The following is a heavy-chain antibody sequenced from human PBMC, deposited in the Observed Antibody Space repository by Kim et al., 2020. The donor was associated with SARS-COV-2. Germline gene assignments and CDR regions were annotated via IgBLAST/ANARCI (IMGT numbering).Heavy chain of an antibody. CDR2: ISYSGNS. D-gene: IGHD2-2*01. Sequence: SETLSLTCSVSGGSIRSGGKFWTWIRQHPPKGLEWIGYISYSGNSHYSPSLRSRVSISLQTSENQFSMELTSVTAADMAVYYCARGQPLDYWGQGILVTVSS. J-gene: IGHJ4*02. CDR3: ARGQPLDY. CDR1: GGSIRSGGKF. V-gene: IGHV4-31*03.